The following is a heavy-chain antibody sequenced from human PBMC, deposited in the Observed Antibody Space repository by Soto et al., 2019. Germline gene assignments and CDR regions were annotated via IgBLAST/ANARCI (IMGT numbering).Heavy chain of an antibody. CDR3: ARDLQWLVRSNYFDY. J-gene: IGHJ4*02. CDR2: ISYDGSNK. V-gene: IGHV3-30-3*01. D-gene: IGHD6-19*01. Sequence: PWGSLRLSCAASGFTFISYAIHFFRHSAFKGLEWVAVISYDGSNKYYADSVKGRFTISRDNSKNTLYLQMNSLRAEDTAVYYCARDLQWLVRSNYFDYWGQGTLVTVSS. CDR1: GFTFISYA.